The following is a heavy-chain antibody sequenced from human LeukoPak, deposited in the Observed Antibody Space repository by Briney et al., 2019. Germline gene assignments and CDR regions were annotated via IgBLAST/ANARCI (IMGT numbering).Heavy chain of an antibody. CDR1: GFTFSSYA. D-gene: IGHD6-19*01. CDR2: ISNTGGST. Sequence: GGSLRLSCAASGFTFSSYALSWVRQAPGKGLEWVSSISNTGGSTYYADSVKGRFTISRDNSKNTLYLQMNSLRAEDTAVYYCAKQWQQWLDRTFDYWGQGTLVTVSS. V-gene: IGHV3-23*01. J-gene: IGHJ4*02. CDR3: AKQWQQWLDRTFDY.